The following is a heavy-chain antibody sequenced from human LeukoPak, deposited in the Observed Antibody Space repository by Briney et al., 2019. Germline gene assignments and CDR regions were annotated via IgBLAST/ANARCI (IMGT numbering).Heavy chain of an antibody. D-gene: IGHD3-22*01. CDR3: ARHTYFYDSSGYYSPFDY. V-gene: IGHV4-59*08. J-gene: IGHJ4*02. Sequence: SETLTLTCSVSVGSISSCYWRWIREPPGKGGGWIRYMYYSGSTNYNPSLNSRVTISVDTSKNPFSLKLSSVNAADTAVYYCARHTYFYDSSGYYSPFDYWGQGTLVTVSS. CDR1: VGSISSCY. CDR2: MYYSGST.